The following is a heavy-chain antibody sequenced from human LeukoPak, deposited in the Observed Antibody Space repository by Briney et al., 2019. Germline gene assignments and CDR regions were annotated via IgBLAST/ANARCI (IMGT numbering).Heavy chain of an antibody. CDR2: ITWSSSYI. Sequence: GGSLRLSCAASGFSFNAYSMNWVRQAPGKGPEWVASITWSSSYIYYADSVKGRFTISRDNARSSLFLQMNSLRAEDTAVYYCASLDWFDPWGQGTLVTVSS. J-gene: IGHJ5*02. CDR3: ASLDWFDP. CDR1: GFSFNAYS. V-gene: IGHV3-21*01.